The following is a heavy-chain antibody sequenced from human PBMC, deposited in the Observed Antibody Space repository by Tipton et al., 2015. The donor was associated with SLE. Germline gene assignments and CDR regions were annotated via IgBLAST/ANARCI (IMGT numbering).Heavy chain of an antibody. CDR1: GFTFSSYW. CDR3: VARVDWYFDL. J-gene: IGHJ2*01. D-gene: IGHD6-6*01. V-gene: IGHV3-74*01. Sequence: SLRLSCAASGFTFSSYWMHWVRQAPGKGLVWVSRINSDGSSTSYADSVKGRTTFSRDDSKNMLDLEMNSLRVDDTAVYYCVARVDWYFDLWGRGTLVTVSS. CDR2: INSDGSST.